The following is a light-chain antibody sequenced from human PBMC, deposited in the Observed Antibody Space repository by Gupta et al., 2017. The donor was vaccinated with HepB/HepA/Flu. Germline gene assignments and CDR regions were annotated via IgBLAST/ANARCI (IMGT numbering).Light chain of an antibody. CDR2: LGS. CDR1: QSLLHSNGYNY. CDR3: RQALQSST. V-gene: IGKV2-28*01. J-gene: IGKJ5*01. Sequence: DIVMTQSPLSLPVTPGEPASISCRSSQSLLHSNGYNYLDWYLQKPGQSPQLLIYLGSNRASGVPDRFSGSGSGTDFTLKISRVEAEDVGVYYVRQALQSSTFAYWVRLGI.